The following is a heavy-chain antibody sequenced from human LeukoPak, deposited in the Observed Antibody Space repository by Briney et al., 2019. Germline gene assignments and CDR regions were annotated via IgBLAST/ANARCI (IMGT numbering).Heavy chain of an antibody. Sequence: GGSLRLSCAASGFTFSSYSMNWVRQAPGKGLEWVSSISSSSSYIYYADSVKGRFTISRDNAKHSLYLQMNSLRAEDTAVYYCARGYGDYPYYYYGMDVWGQGTTVTVSS. CDR2: ISSSSSYI. CDR1: GFTFSSYS. V-gene: IGHV3-21*01. D-gene: IGHD4-17*01. J-gene: IGHJ6*02. CDR3: ARGYGDYPYYYYGMDV.